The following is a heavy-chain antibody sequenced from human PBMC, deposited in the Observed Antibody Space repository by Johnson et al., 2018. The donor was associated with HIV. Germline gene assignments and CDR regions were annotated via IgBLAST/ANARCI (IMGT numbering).Heavy chain of an antibody. Sequence: QVQLVESGGGLVKPGGSLRLSCAPSGFTFSDYYMSWMRQAPGQGLEWVSYISSSGSNIYKADSVKGRFTISRDNAKNSLFLQMNSLRAEDTAVYYCAKDGGRLRTDAFDIWGQGTMVIVSS. J-gene: IGHJ3*02. D-gene: IGHD2-15*01. CDR3: AKDGGRLRTDAFDI. V-gene: IGHV3-11*01. CDR1: GFTFSDYY. CDR2: ISSSGSNI.